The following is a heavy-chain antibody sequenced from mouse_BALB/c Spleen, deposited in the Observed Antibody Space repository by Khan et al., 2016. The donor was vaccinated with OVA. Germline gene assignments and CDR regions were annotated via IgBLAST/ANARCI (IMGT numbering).Heavy chain of an antibody. D-gene: IGHD2-12*01. Sequence: EVQLQESGPSLVKPSQTLSLTCSVTGDSITSGYWNWLRNFPGNKLEYMGYIIYPGYTYYNPSLKRRISITRHTTKDQYYLQLNSVTDEDTATDYCARSTYRYAFVYWGQGTLVTVSA. J-gene: IGHJ3*01. CDR3: ARSTYRYAFVY. CDR1: GDSITSGY. V-gene: IGHV3-8*02. CDR2: IIYPGYT.